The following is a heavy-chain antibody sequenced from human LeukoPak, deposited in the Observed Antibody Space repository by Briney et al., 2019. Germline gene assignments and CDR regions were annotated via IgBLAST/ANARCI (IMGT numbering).Heavy chain of an antibody. D-gene: IGHD5-18*01. CDR2: IKSDWSTT. CDR1: GFTFSSYW. CDR3: ARVVDTHFDY. V-gene: IGHV3-74*01. Sequence: PGGSLRLSCAASGFTFSSYWMHWVRQAPGKGLVWVSRIKSDWSTTPHADSVKGRFTISRDTAKNTLYLQMNSLRAEDTAVYYCARVVDTHFDYWGQGTLVTVSS. J-gene: IGHJ4*02.